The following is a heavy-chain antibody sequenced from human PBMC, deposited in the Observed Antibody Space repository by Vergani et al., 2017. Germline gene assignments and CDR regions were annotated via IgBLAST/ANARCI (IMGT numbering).Heavy chain of an antibody. CDR1: GYTFSSYS. CDR3: ARDLFYYDSSGYYSGFFDY. J-gene: IGHJ4*02. CDR2: ISSSSSYI. V-gene: IGHV3-21*01. Sequence: VQVVQSGAEVKKSGASVKVSCKTSGYTFSSYSMNWVRQAPGKGLEWVSSISSSSSYIYYADSVKGRFTISRDNAKNSLYLQMNSLRAEDTAVYYCARDLFYYDSSGYYSGFFDYWGQGTLVTVSS. D-gene: IGHD3-22*01.